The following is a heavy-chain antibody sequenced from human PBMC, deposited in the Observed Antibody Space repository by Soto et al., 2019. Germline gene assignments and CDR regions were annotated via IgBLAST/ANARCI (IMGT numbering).Heavy chain of an antibody. Sequence: ASVKVSCKTSGYPFSDYYIHWVRQAPGHDFEWMGWINPKTGRANYAQKFQGRVTMARNTSINTAYMELSSLTSDDTAVYYCARDPGGTGYFDSWGQGLLVTVS. J-gene: IGHJ4*02. CDR1: GYPFSDYY. D-gene: IGHD1-1*01. CDR2: INPKTGRA. CDR3: ARDPGGTGYFDS. V-gene: IGHV1-2*02.